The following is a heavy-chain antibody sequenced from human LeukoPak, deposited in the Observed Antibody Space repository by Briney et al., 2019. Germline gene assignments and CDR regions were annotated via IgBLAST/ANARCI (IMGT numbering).Heavy chain of an antibody. V-gene: IGHV1-69*05. CDR2: IIPIFGTA. CDR3: ARDARISYSYYYYMDV. J-gene: IGHJ6*03. Sequence: GASVKVSCKASGGTFSSYAISWVRQAPGQGLEWMGGIIPIFGTANYAQKFQGRVTITTDESTSTAYMELSSLRSDDTAVYYCARDARISYSYYYYMDVWGKGTTVTVSS. CDR1: GGTFSSYA. D-gene: IGHD2-15*01.